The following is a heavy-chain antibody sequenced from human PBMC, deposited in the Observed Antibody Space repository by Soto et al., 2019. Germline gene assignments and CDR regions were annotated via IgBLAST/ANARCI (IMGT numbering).Heavy chain of an antibody. CDR2: VSTYNANT. CDR1: GYTFTTYG. Sequence: EASVKVSCKASGYTFTTYGISWVRQAPGQGLEWMGWVSTYNANTNYAQKLQGRVTMTTDTSTSTAYMELRSLRSDDTAVYYCARENYGDYGYWGQGTLVTVSS. D-gene: IGHD4-17*01. V-gene: IGHV1-18*01. J-gene: IGHJ4*02. CDR3: ARENYGDYGY.